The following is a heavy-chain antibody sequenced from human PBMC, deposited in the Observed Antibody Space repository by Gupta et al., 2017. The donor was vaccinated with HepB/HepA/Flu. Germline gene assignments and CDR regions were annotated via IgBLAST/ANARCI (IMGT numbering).Heavy chain of an antibody. CDR1: GFTFSDHY. CDR3: VGGRTGSVFDY. J-gene: IGHJ4*02. Sequence: EVQLLASAGDLVQPGGSLRLSCPASGFTFSDHYMDWVRLIPGEGLEWVGRNRNKVNGYTTEYDASVKDRFTVSRDDSKNSLYLQMNTLKTDDTAVYYCVGGRTGSVFDYWGQGTLVTVSS. V-gene: IGHV3-72*01. D-gene: IGHD1-14*01. CDR2: NRNKVNGYTT.